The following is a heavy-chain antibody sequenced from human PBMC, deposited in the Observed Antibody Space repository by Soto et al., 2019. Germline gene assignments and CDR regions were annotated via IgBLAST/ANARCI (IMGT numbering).Heavy chain of an antibody. CDR3: ARGSVKFGELYDAFDV. V-gene: IGHV1-18*01. CDR2: ISAYNGNT. D-gene: IGHD3-10*01. J-gene: IGHJ3*01. Sequence: QVQLVQSGDEVMKPGASVKVSCKASGYTFINDGISWWRQAPGQGLEWMGWISAYNGNTNYEQKFQGRVTMTRDTSTNTAHMELRSLRSDDTAVYYCARGSVKFGELYDAFDVWGQGTMVIVSS. CDR1: GYTFINDG.